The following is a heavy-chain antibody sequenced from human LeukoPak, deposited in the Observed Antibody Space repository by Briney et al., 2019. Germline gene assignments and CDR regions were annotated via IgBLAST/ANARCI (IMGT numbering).Heavy chain of an antibody. J-gene: IGHJ4*02. Sequence: SETLSLTCTVSGGSISSYYWSWIRQPAGKGLEWIGYIYYSGSTNYNPSLKSRVTISVDTSKNQFSLKLSSVTAADTAVYHCASSGIDSSSWYFDYRGQGTLVTVSS. CDR1: GGSISSYY. CDR3: ASSGIDSSSWYFDY. V-gene: IGHV4-59*08. D-gene: IGHD6-13*01. CDR2: IYYSGST.